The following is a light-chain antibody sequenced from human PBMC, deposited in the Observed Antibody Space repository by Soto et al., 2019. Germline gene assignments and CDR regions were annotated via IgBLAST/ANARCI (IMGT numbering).Light chain of an antibody. CDR2: AAS. V-gene: IGKV1-17*01. CDR3: QQYHSYWT. CDR1: QGIRND. Sequence: DIQMTQSPSSLSASVGDRVTITCWASQGIRNDLGWYQQKPGKAPKRLIYAASSLQSGVPSRFSGSGSGTEFTLTISSLQTDDFSTYYCQQYHSYWTFGQGTKVDIK. J-gene: IGKJ1*01.